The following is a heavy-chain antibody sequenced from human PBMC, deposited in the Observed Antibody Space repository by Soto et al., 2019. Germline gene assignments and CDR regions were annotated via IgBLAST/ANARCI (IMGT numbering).Heavy chain of an antibody. J-gene: IGHJ4*01. CDR2: IFYSGST. Sequence: PSETLSLTXTVSGDSIRNYYWSWIRQPPGKGLEYIGYIFYSGSTNYNPSLKSRVAISVDTSRNQFALKLRSVTAADTATYYCARLKRGYSYGSIIDFWGRGTLVTVSS. D-gene: IGHD5-18*01. CDR3: ARLKRGYSYGSIIDF. V-gene: IGHV4-59*01. CDR1: GDSIRNYY.